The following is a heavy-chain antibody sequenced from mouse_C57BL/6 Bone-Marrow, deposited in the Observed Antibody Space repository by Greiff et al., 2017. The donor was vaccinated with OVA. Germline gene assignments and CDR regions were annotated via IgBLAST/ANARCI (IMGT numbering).Heavy chain of an antibody. CDR2: IYPSDSYT. V-gene: IGHV1-69*01. D-gene: IGHD1-1*01. J-gene: IGHJ4*01. Sequence: VQLQQPGAELVMPGASVKLSCKASGYTFTSYWMHWVKQRPGHGLEWLGEIYPSDSYTNYNQKFKGKSTLTVDKSSSTAYMQLSSLTSEDSAVYYCARDTTVVTAMDYWGQGTSVTVSS. CDR1: GYTFTSYW. CDR3: ARDTTVVTAMDY.